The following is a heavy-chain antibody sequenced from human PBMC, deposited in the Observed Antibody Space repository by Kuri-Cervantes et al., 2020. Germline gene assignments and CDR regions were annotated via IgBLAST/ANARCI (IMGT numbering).Heavy chain of an antibody. CDR2: INPNSGGT. CDR1: AYTFTGYY. CDR3: ARDRGSAYSFDI. Sequence: ASVKVSCKASAYTFTGYYMHWVRQAPGQGLEWMGWINPNSGGTNFAQKFQGRVTMTIDTSTSTAYMELRSLRSDDTAVYYCARDRGSAYSFDIWGQGTMVTVSS. D-gene: IGHD2-21*01. J-gene: IGHJ3*02. V-gene: IGHV1-2*02.